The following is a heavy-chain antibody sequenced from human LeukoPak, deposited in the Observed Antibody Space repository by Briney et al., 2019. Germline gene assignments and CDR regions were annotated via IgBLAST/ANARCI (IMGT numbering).Heavy chain of an antibody. CDR3: ARSYCSSTSCFLGNWFDP. Sequence: ASVKVSCKASGYTFTSYDINWVRQATGQGLEWVGWMNPNSGNTGYAQKFQGRVTITRNTSISTAYMELSSLRSEDTAVYYCARSYCSSTSCFLGNWFDPWGQGTLVTVSS. V-gene: IGHV1-8*03. CDR1: GYTFTSYD. D-gene: IGHD2-2*01. J-gene: IGHJ5*02. CDR2: MNPNSGNT.